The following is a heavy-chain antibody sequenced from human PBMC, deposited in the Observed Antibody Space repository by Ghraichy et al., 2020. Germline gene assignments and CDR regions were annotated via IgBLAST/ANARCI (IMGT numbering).Heavy chain of an antibody. D-gene: IGHD3-22*01. J-gene: IGHJ3*02. V-gene: IGHV4-39*01. CDR2: IYYSGST. Sequence: SETLSLTCTVSGGSISSSSYYWGWIRQPPGKGLEWIGSIYYSGSTYYNPSLKSRVTISVDTSKNQFSLKLSSVTAADTAVYYCARHEYSSGYSPYAFDIWGQGTMVTVSS. CDR3: ARHEYSSGYSPYAFDI. CDR1: GGSISSSSYY.